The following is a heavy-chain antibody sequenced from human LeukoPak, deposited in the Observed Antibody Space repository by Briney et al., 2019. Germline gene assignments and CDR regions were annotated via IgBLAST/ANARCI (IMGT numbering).Heavy chain of an antibody. CDR1: GGSFSGYY. D-gene: IGHD4-17*01. CDR2: INHSGST. J-gene: IGHJ3*02. V-gene: IGHV4-34*01. Sequence: SETLSLTCAVYGGSFSGYYWSWIRQPPGKGVEWIGEINHSGSTNYNPSLKSRVTISVDTSKNQFSLKLSSVTAADTAVYYCARATMTTDHAFDIWGQGTMVTVSS. CDR3: ARATMTTDHAFDI.